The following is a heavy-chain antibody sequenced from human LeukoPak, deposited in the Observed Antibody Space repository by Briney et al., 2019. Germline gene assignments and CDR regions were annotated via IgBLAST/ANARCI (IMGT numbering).Heavy chain of an antibody. J-gene: IGHJ4*02. CDR1: GFTFSTYE. CDR3: ARVTEYYIDY. Sequence: PGGSLRLSCAASGFTFSTYEMNWVRQAPGKGLEGLSYMSNNGRTIYYADSVKGRYTISRDNAKNSLYLQMNSLRAEDTAVYYCARVTEYYIDYWGQGTQVTVSS. V-gene: IGHV3-48*03. CDR2: MSNNGRTI.